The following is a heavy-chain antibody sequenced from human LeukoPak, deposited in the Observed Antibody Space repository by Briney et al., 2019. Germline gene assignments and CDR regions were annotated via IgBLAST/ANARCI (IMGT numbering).Heavy chain of an antibody. V-gene: IGHV3-66*01. CDR1: GFTVSSNY. CDR3: ARAGYSFFELDY. J-gene: IGHJ4*02. D-gene: IGHD3-9*01. Sequence: GGSLRLSCAASGFTVSSNYMSWVRQAPGKGLEWVSVIYSGGSTYYADSVKGRFTISRDNSKNTLYLQMNSLRAEDTAVYYCARAGYSFFELDYWGQGTLVTVSS. CDR2: IYSGGST.